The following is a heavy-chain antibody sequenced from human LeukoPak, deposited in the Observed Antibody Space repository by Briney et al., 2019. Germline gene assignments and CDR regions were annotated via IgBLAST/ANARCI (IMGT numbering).Heavy chain of an antibody. CDR2: IYSGGST. V-gene: IGHV3-53*01. D-gene: IGHD3-10*01. CDR1: GFTVSSNY. CDR3: ASNYYGSGSYYLSY. J-gene: IGHJ4*02. Sequence: GGSLRLSCAASGFTVSSNYMSWVRQAPGKGLEWVSVIYSGGSTYYADSVKGRFTISRDNSKNTLYLQMNSLRAEDTAVYYCASNYYGSGSYYLSYWGQGTLVTVSS.